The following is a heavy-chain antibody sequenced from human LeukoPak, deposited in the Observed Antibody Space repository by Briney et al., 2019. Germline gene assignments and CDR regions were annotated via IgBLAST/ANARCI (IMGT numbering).Heavy chain of an antibody. CDR3: ARGTGTRITIFGVVISAFDI. V-gene: IGHV4-30-2*01. J-gene: IGHJ3*02. Sequence: PSQTLSLTCTVSGGSISSGGYFWSWIRQPPGKGLEWIGDIFHSGRTYYNPSLKSRVTISVDRSKNQFSLKLSSVTAADTAVYYCARGTGTRITIFGVVISAFDIWGQGTMVTVSS. CDR2: IFHSGRT. D-gene: IGHD3-3*01. CDR1: GGSISSGGYF.